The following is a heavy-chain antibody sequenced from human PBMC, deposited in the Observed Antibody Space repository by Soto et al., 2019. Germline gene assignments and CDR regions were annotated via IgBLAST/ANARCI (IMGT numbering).Heavy chain of an antibody. J-gene: IGHJ5*02. CDR3: ASVGAAGPRWFDP. Sequence: QVQLVQSGAEVKKPGSSVKVSCKASGGTFRSYAFSWVRQAPGQGLEWMGGIMPIVGPANYAENCQGRVTITADKSTSTAYMELSSLRSEDTAVYFCASVGAAGPRWFDPWGQGTMVTVSS. V-gene: IGHV1-69*06. CDR2: IMPIVGPA. CDR1: GGTFRSYA. D-gene: IGHD6-13*01.